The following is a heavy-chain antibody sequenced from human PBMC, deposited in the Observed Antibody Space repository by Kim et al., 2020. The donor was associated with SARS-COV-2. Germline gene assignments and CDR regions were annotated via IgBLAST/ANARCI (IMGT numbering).Heavy chain of an antibody. D-gene: IGHD3-10*01. J-gene: IGHJ4*02. Sequence: SGRDRFTISRDNSKETLYLQMDSLRVEETAVYYCAKDVLYVPGRGYFDSWGQGVLVTVSS. V-gene: IGHV3-23*01. CDR3: AKDVLYVPGRGYFDS.